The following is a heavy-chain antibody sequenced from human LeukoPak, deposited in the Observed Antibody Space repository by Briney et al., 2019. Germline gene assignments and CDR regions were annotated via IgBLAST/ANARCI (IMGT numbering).Heavy chain of an antibody. CDR1: GFTFSSYE. CDR3: AELGITMIGGV. V-gene: IGHV3-48*03. CDR2: ISSSGSTI. D-gene: IGHD3-10*02. Sequence: PRGSLRLSCAPPGFTFSSYEMNWVRHTPREGLGWVSYISSSGSTISYADSVKGRLTISRDNAKNSLYLQMNSLRAEDTAVYYCAELGITMIGGVWGKGTTVTVSS. J-gene: IGHJ6*04.